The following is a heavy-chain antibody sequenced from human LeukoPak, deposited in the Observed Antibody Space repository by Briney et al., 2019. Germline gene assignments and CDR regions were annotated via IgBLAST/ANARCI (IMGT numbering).Heavy chain of an antibody. CDR1: GYTFSSYG. J-gene: IGHJ3*02. Sequence: ASVKVSCKASGYTFSSYGISWVRQAPGQGLEWMGWISGFRGNTNYAQNLRGRVTMTTDTSTTTAYMELRSLNSDDTAVYYCARDFLSYDGTEYHYEDTFDIWGQGTMVTVSS. CDR2: ISGFRGNT. CDR3: ARDFLSYDGTEYHYEDTFDI. D-gene: IGHD3-22*01. V-gene: IGHV1-18*01.